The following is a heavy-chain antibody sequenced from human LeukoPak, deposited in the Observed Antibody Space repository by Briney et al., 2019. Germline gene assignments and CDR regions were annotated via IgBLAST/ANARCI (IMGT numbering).Heavy chain of an antibody. J-gene: IGHJ4*02. CDR2: IYSGGST. CDR1: GFTFSSYA. V-gene: IGHV3-66*01. CDR3: ARDHYGNY. D-gene: IGHD3-10*01. Sequence: GGSLRLSCAASGFTFSSYAMNWVRQAPGKGLEWVSVIYSGGSTYYADSVKGRFTISRDNSKNTLYLQMNSLRAEDTAVYYCARDHYGNYWGQGTLVTVSS.